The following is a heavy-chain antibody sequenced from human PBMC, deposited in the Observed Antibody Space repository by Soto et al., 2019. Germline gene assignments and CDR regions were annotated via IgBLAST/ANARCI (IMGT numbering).Heavy chain of an antibody. V-gene: IGHV4-34*01. Sequence: QVQLQQWGTGQLKSSETLSLTCAVNGGSFSGYYWSWIRQPPGKGLEWIGEIHHSGSTNYHPSLKSRVTISLDTSKNQFSRTLNSVTAADTAVYYCATIVVVASTMRDDAFDIWGQGTMVTVSS. D-gene: IGHD2-2*01. CDR2: IHHSGST. J-gene: IGHJ3*02. CDR3: ATIVVVASTMRDDAFDI. CDR1: GGSFSGYY.